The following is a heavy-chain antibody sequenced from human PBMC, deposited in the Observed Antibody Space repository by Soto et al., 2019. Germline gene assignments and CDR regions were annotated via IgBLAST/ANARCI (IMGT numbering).Heavy chain of an antibody. CDR2: IGTAGDT. J-gene: IGHJ2*01. Sequence: EVQLVESGGGLVQPGGSLRLSCAASEFTFSSYDMHWVRQATGKGLEWVSAIGTAGDTYYPGSVKGRFTISRENAKNSLYLQMNSLRAEDTAVYYCARVLARHWYFDLWGRGTLVTVSS. CDR3: ARVLARHWYFDL. V-gene: IGHV3-13*01. CDR1: EFTFSSYD.